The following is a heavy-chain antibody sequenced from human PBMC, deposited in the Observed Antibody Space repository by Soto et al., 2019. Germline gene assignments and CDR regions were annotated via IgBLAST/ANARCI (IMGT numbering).Heavy chain of an antibody. Sequence: QLQLQESGSGLVKPSQTLSLTCAVSGGSISSGGYSWSWIRQPPGKGLEWIGYSYHSGSTYYNPSLKSRVNKSVDRSKHQFSLKVSSVTAADTAVYYCARGPPHSHWGQGTLVTVSS. CDR3: ARGPPHSH. J-gene: IGHJ4*02. V-gene: IGHV4-30-2*01. CDR2: SYHSGST. D-gene: IGHD2-21*01. CDR1: GGSISSGGYS.